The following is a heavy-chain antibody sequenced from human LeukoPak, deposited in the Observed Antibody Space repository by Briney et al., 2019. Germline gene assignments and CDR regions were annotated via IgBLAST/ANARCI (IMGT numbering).Heavy chain of an antibody. CDR2: INHSGST. V-gene: IGHV4-34*01. Sequence: PSETLSLTCAVYGGSFSGYYWSWLRQPPGKGLEWIGEINHSGSTNYNPSLKSRVTISVDTSKNQFSLKLSSVTAADTAVYYCARGFQGGAAGAKYYFDYWGQGTLVTVSS. CDR3: ARGFQGGAAGAKYYFDY. D-gene: IGHD6-13*01. J-gene: IGHJ4*02. CDR1: GGSFSGYY.